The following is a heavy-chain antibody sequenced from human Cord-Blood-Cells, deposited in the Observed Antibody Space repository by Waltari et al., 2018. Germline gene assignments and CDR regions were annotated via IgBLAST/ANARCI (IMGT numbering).Heavy chain of an antibody. CDR3: ARRSSWYNWFDP. Sequence: QLQLQESGPGLVKPSETLSLTCTVSGGSISSSSYYWGWIRQPPGKGLEWIGSIYYSGSTDYNPSRKSRVTISVDTSKNQFSLKLSSVTAADTAVYYCARRSSWYNWFDPWGQGTLVTVSS. CDR2: IYYSGST. CDR1: GGSISSSSYY. D-gene: IGHD6-13*01. J-gene: IGHJ5*02. V-gene: IGHV4-39*07.